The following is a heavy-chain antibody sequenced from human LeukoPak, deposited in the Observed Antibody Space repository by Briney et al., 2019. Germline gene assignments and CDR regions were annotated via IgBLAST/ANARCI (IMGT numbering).Heavy chain of an antibody. CDR1: ADTLTELS. D-gene: IGHD3-22*01. CDR3: ASSTTHYNDSSGYKDAFDI. J-gene: IGHJ3*02. Sequence: GASVKVSSRVSADTLTELSMHWVRQAPRKEREWMVGFDPEDGETTYSQKLQGRVTMTEDTSTDTAYMELSSLRSEDTAVYYCASSTTHYNDSSGYKDAFDIWGQGTMVTVSS. CDR2: FDPEDGET. V-gene: IGHV1-24*01.